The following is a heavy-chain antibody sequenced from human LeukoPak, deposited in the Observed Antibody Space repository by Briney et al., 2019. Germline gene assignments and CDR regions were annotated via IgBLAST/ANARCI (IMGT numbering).Heavy chain of an antibody. CDR2: IIPIFATP. J-gene: IGHJ4*02. V-gene: IGHV1-69*05. D-gene: IGHD4/OR15-4a*01. CDR3: ARHHALTTPYYFDS. Sequence: ASVKVSCKASGGTFSSYGISWVRQAPGQGLEWMGGIIPIFATPNYAQKFQGSVTITTDESASTAYMELSSLRSEDTAVYYCARHHALTTPYYFDSWGQGTLVTVSS. CDR1: GGTFSSYG.